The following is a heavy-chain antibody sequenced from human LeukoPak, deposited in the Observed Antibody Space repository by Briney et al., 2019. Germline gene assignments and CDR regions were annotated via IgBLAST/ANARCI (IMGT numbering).Heavy chain of an antibody. D-gene: IGHD4-17*01. V-gene: IGHV4-38-2*02. J-gene: IGHJ4*02. CDR3: ARYDYGDSIDY. Sequence: SETLSLTCTVSGYSISSGYYWGWIRQPPGKGLEWIGSIYHSGRTFYNPSLKSRVTISVDTSKNQFSLNLSSVTAADTAVYYCARYDYGDSIDYWGQGTLVTVSS. CDR2: IYHSGRT. CDR1: GYSISSGYY.